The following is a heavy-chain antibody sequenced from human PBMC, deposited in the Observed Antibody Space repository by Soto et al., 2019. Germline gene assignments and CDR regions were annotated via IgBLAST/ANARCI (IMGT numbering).Heavy chain of an antibody. V-gene: IGHV3-23*01. J-gene: IGHJ4*02. Sequence: EVQLLESGGGLVQPGGSLRLSCAASGFTFSSYGMAWVRQAPGTGLEWVSGISTSGGTTYYADSVKGRFTISRDTSKNTLDLQMNSRRAEDTAVYYCARGGWSSCDGGTCYSDYWGRGTLVTVSS. CDR2: ISTSGGTT. CDR3: ARGGWSSCDGGTCYSDY. D-gene: IGHD2-15*01. CDR1: GFTFSSYG.